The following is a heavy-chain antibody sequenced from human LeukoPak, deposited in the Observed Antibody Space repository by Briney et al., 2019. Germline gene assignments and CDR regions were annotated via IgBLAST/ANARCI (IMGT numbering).Heavy chain of an antibody. D-gene: IGHD3-22*01. V-gene: IGHV4-59*12. CDR2: IYYSGST. CDR3: ASDTSKYYDSSGYFHDYYYHYGMDV. J-gene: IGHJ6*02. CDR1: GGSISSYY. Sequence: SETLSLTCTVSGGSISSYYWSWIRQPPGKGLEWIGYIYYSGSTNYNPSLKSRVTISVDTSKNQFSLKLSSVTAADTAVYYCASDTSKYYDSSGYFHDYYYHYGMDVWGQGTTVTVSS.